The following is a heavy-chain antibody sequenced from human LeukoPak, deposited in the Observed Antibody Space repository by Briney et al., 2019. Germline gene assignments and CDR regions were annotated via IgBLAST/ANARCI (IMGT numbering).Heavy chain of an antibody. CDR2: IYYSGST. CDR1: GGSISSSSYY. V-gene: IGHV4-39*07. CDR3: AGEDIVVVPAAIGY. J-gene: IGHJ4*02. Sequence: SETLSLTCTVSGGSISSSSYYWGWIRQPPGKGLEWIGSIYYSGSTYYNPSLKSRVTISVDTSKNQFSLKLSSVTAADTAVYYCAGEDIVVVPAAIGYWGQGTLVTVSS. D-gene: IGHD2-2*01.